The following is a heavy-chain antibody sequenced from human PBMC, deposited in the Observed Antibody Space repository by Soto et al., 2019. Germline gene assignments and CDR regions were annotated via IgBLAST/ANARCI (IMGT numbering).Heavy chain of an antibody. Sequence: EVQLLDSGGGLVQPGGSLRLSCAASGFTFSSCAMSWVRQGPGKGLEWVSTIGSSGGTHYADSVKGRFTISRDNSKNTLYLQMNSLRAEDTAVYYCAKRGTPHRVFEVWGQGTVVSVSS. CDR2: IGSSGGT. CDR3: AKRGTPHRVFEV. J-gene: IGHJ3*01. D-gene: IGHD2-15*01. CDR1: GFTFSSCA. V-gene: IGHV3-23*01.